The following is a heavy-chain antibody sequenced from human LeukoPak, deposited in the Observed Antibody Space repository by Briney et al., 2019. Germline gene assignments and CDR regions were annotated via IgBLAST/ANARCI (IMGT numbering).Heavy chain of an antibody. Sequence: GGSLRLSCAASGFSFDDYAMHWVRQVPGKGLEWVSGISWSSNDIVYADSVKGRFTISRDNAKNSLYLQMNSLRAEDTAVYYCARISSTSFDYWGQGTLVTVSS. CDR3: ARISSTSFDY. J-gene: IGHJ4*02. CDR1: GFSFDDYA. D-gene: IGHD6-6*01. V-gene: IGHV3-9*01. CDR2: ISWSSNDI.